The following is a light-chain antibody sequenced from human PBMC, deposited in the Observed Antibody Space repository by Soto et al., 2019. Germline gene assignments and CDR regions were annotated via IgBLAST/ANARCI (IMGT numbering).Light chain of an antibody. Sequence: ELVLTQAPCTLYLSPGERAALSCRASQSVSSGYLAWYQQRPGQPPRLLIYAASSRATGIPDRFSGSGSGKDFTLTISRLEPEDFAVYYCQQYGISPVTFGQGTKVDIK. CDR3: QQYGISPVT. CDR1: QSVSSGY. J-gene: IGKJ1*01. V-gene: IGKV3-20*01. CDR2: AAS.